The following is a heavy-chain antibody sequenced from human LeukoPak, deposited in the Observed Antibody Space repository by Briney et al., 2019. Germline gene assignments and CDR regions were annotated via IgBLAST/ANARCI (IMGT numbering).Heavy chain of an antibody. Sequence: KASETLSLTCTVSGGSISNRSYYWGWIRQPPGKGLEWIGKISDSGNTYYSPSLRSRVTISIDTSKNQFSLKLSSVTAADTAVYYCARIEDYGGNSVNYWGQGTLVTVSS. CDR2: ISDSGNT. CDR1: GGSISNRSYY. CDR3: ARIEDYGGNSVNY. J-gene: IGHJ4*02. D-gene: IGHD4-23*01. V-gene: IGHV4-39*07.